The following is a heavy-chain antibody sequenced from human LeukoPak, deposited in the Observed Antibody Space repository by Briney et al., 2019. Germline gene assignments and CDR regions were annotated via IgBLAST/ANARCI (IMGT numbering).Heavy chain of an antibody. CDR1: GFTFSDYY. J-gene: IGHJ4*02. V-gene: IGHV3-11*06. CDR3: ARVGSIAAAGTPDY. CDR2: ISSSSSHT. Sequence: GGSLRLSCAASGFTFSDYYMSWIGQAPGKGLEWVSYISSSSSHTEYADSVKGRFTISRDNAKNSLSLQVNSLRADDTAVYYCARVGSIAAAGTPDYWGQGTLVTVSS. D-gene: IGHD6-13*01.